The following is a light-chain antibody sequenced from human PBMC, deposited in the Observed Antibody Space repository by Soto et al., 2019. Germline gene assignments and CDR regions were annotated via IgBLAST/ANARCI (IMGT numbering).Light chain of an antibody. J-gene: IGLJ3*02. CDR2: RNN. CDR1: SSNIGSNY. CDR3: ATWDDSLSGWV. V-gene: IGLV1-47*01. Sequence: QSVLTQPPSASGTPGQRVTISCSGSSSNIGSNYVYWYQQLPGTAPKLLIYRNNQWPSGVPDLFSGSKSGTSASLAISGLRSEDEADYYCATWDDSLSGWVFGGGTKLTVL.